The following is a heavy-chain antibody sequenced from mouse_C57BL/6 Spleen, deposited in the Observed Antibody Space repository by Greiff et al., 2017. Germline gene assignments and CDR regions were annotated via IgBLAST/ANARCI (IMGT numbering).Heavy chain of an antibody. Sequence: VQLQQSGAELAKPGASVKLSCKASGYTFTSYWMHWVKQRPGQGLEWIGYINPSSGYTKSNQKFKDKATLTADKSSSTAYMQLSSLTYEDSAVYYCARNLLPYYFDGWGQGTTLTVSS. CDR1: GYTFTSYW. J-gene: IGHJ2*01. D-gene: IGHD1-1*01. CDR3: ARNLLPYYFDG. V-gene: IGHV1-7*01. CDR2: INPSSGYT.